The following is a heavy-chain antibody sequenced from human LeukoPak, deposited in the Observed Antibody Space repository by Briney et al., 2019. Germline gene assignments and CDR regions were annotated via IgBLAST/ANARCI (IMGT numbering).Heavy chain of an antibody. CDR1: GGTFNTYA. D-gene: IGHD3-3*01. J-gene: IGHJ6*03. V-gene: IGHV1-69*13. CDR2: IIPGFGTA. Sequence: SVKVSCKSSGGTFNTYAFSWVRQAPGQGLEWMGGIIPGFGTANYAQKFQGRVTINADESTSTAYMELSSLRSEDTAVYYCARSGGHNYYYYMDVWGKGTTVTVSS. CDR3: ARSGGHNYYYYMDV.